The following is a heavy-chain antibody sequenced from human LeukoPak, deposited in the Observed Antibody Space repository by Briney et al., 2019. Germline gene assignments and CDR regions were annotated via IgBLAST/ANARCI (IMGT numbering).Heavy chain of an antibody. CDR1: GYTFTGYY. CDR3: ARNSFYYDSSGYNHDAFDI. V-gene: IGHV1-2*02. D-gene: IGHD3-22*01. Sequence: ASVKVSCKASGYTFTGYYMHWVRQAPGQGLEWMGWINPNSGGTNYAQKFQGRVTMTRDTSISTAYMELSRLRSDDTAVYYCARNSFYYDSSGYNHDAFDIWGQGTMVTVSS. J-gene: IGHJ3*02. CDR2: INPNSGGT.